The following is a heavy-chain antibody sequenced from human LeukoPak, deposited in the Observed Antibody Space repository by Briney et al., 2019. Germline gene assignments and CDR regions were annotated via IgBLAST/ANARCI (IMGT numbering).Heavy chain of an antibody. J-gene: IGHJ1*01. CDR1: GGSISSYY. CDR3: ARVLGYCSGGGCSEYFQH. CDR2: IYYSGST. V-gene: IGHV4-59*01. Sequence: SETLSLTCTVSGGSISSYYWSWIRQPPEKGLEWIGYIYYSGSTNYNPSLRSRVTLSVDTSKNQFSLKLSSVTAADTAVYYCARVLGYCSGGGCSEYFQHWGQGTLVTVSS. D-gene: IGHD2-15*01.